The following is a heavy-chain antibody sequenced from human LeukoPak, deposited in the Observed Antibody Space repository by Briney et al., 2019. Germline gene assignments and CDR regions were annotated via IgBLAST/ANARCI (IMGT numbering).Heavy chain of an antibody. Sequence: PGGSLRLSCAASGSTFSNYSMNWVRQAPGKGLEWVSSITSGSRYIYYADSVKGRLTISRDNAKDSLYLQMNSLRAEDTAVYYCAMGDYIWGSYPQVEYWGQGTLVTVSS. CDR3: AMGDYIWGSYPQVEY. J-gene: IGHJ4*02. D-gene: IGHD3-16*02. CDR1: GSTFSNYS. CDR2: ITSGSRYI. V-gene: IGHV3-21*01.